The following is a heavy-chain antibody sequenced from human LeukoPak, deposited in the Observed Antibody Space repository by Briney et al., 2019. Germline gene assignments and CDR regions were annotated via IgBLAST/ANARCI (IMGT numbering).Heavy chain of an antibody. CDR1: GYTFTKYT. D-gene: IGHD6-13*01. CDR3: ARDRSSTWYGGIDY. CDR2: INAGNGNT. Sequence: ASVKVSCKASGYTFTKYTIHWVRQAPGQRLEWMGCINAGNGNTEYSQNFQGRVTITRDTSASTSYMELSSPRFEDTAVYYCARDRSSTWYGGIDYWGQGTLVTASS. V-gene: IGHV1-3*01. J-gene: IGHJ4*02.